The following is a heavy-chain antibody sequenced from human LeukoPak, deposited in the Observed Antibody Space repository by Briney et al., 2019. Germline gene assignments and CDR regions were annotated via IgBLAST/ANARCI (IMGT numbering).Heavy chain of an antibody. Sequence: ASVKVSCKTSGYTFITFGISWVRQAPGQGLEWMGYISPYNGNTNYAQNLQGRVTMTTDTSTSTAYMELRSLRSDDTAVYFCAREAQKWLQSYFDYWGQGTLVTVSS. V-gene: IGHV1-18*01. D-gene: IGHD5-24*01. CDR3: AREAQKWLQSYFDY. J-gene: IGHJ4*02. CDR2: ISPYNGNT. CDR1: GYTFITFG.